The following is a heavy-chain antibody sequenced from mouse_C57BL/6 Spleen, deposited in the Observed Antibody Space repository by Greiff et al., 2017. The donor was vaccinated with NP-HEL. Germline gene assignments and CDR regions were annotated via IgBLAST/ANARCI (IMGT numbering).Heavy chain of an antibody. J-gene: IGHJ1*03. Sequence: DVKLQESGAELVKPGASVKLSCTASGFNIKDYYMHWVKQRTEQGLEWIGRIDPEDGETKYAPKFQGKATITADTSSNTAYLQLSSLTSEDTAVDYCARPLRSYWYFDVWGTGTTVTVSS. CDR2: IDPEDGET. D-gene: IGHD1-1*01. V-gene: IGHV14-2*01. CDR3: ARPLRSYWYFDV. CDR1: GFNIKDYY.